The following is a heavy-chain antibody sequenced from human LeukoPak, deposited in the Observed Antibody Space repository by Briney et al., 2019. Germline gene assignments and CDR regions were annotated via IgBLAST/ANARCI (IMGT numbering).Heavy chain of an antibody. CDR3: ARGLSGYASSLGY. J-gene: IGHJ4*02. Sequence: GGSLRLSCAASGFTFSSYWMHWVRQAPGKGLVWVSRINSDGSSTRYADSVRGRFSISRDNAKNTLYLQMNSLRAEDTAVYYCARGLSGYASSLGYWGQGTLVTVSA. CDR1: GFTFSSYW. V-gene: IGHV3-74*01. CDR2: INSDGSST. D-gene: IGHD6-6*01.